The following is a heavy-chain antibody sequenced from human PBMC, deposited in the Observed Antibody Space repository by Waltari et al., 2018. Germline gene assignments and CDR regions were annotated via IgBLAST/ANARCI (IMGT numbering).Heavy chain of an antibody. V-gene: IGHV4-59*08. J-gene: IGHJ4*02. Sequence: QVQLQESGPGLVKPSETLSLTCTVSGGSISSYYWSWIRQPPGKGLEWFGYILYSWSTNYNPSLKIRFTISVDTSKNHFSLMLSSVTAADTAVYYCARHSGSYHCRYYFDYWGQGTLVTVSS. CDR2: ILYSWST. CDR1: GGSISSYY. CDR3: ARHSGSYHCRYYFDY. D-gene: IGHD1-26*01.